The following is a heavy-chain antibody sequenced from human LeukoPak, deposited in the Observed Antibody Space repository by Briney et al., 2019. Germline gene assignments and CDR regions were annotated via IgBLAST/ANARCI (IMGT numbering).Heavy chain of an antibody. J-gene: IGHJ4*02. Sequence: SETLSLTCTVSGDSLSYYYWSWIRQPAGKGLDWIGRIYSSGTTDYNSSLQSRVTMSLDTSKNQFSLKLRSVTAADTAVYYCARNGGSFSSDYFFDYWGQGTLVTV. CDR3: ARNGGSFSSDYFFDY. CDR1: GDSLSYYY. CDR2: IYSSGTT. V-gene: IGHV4-4*07. D-gene: IGHD1-26*01.